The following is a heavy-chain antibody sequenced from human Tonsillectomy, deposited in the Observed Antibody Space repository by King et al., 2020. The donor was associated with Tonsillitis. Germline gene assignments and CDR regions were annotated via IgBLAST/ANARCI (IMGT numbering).Heavy chain of an antibody. CDR2: ISWNSGII. J-gene: IGHJ4*02. CDR1: GFTFDDYA. D-gene: IGHD6-6*01. CDR3: VKSIDSSTWGALQTGFDY. Sequence: VQLVESGGGLAQPGRSLRLSCAASGFTFDDYAMHWVRQGPGKGLEWVSSISWNSGIIDYADSVQGRFSISRDNAKNYLYLQMNSLRTEDTALYYCVKSIDSSTWGALQTGFDYWGQGTQVIVSS. V-gene: IGHV3-9*01.